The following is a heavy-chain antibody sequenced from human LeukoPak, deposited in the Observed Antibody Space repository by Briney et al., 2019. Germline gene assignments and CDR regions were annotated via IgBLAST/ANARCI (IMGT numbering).Heavy chain of an antibody. CDR3: ARGQHWRVESHAFDI. Sequence: GGSLRLSCAASGFTFSSYAMHWVRQAPGKGLEWVAVISYDGSYMSYADSVKGRFTISRDNSKNTLYVQMNSLRAEDTAVYYCARGQHWRVESHAFDIWGQGTMVTVSS. D-gene: IGHD3-3*01. J-gene: IGHJ3*02. CDR2: ISYDGSYM. V-gene: IGHV3-30*04. CDR1: GFTFSSYA.